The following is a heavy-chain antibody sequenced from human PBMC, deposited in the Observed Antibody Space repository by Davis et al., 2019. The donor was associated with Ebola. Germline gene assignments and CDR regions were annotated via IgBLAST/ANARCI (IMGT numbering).Heavy chain of an antibody. CDR1: GYTFTSYG. V-gene: IGHV1-18*01. CDR2: ISAYNGNT. D-gene: IGHD3-3*01. Sequence: ASVKVSCKASGYTFTSYGISWVRQAPGQGLEWMGWISAYNGNTNYAQKLQGRVTMTTDTSTSTAYMELRSLRSDDTAVYYCARSRITIFGVVTMTHYGMDVWGQGTTVTVSS. J-gene: IGHJ6*02. CDR3: ARSRITIFGVVTMTHYGMDV.